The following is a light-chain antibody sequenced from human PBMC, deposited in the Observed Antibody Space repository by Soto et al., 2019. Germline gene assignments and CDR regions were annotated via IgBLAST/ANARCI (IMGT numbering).Light chain of an antibody. Sequence: QSVLTQPASVSGSPGQSITISCTGTSSDIGAYNFVSWYQQHPGKAPKLIIYDVSNRPSGVSNRFSGSKSGNTASLTISGLQAEDEADYYCISYQTSRAYVVFGGGTQLT. CDR3: ISYQTSRAYVV. CDR2: DVS. CDR1: SSDIGAYNF. V-gene: IGLV2-14*03. J-gene: IGLJ2*01.